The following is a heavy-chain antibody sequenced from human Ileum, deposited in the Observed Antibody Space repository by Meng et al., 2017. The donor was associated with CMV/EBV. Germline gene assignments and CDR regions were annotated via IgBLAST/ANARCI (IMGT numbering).Heavy chain of an antibody. V-gene: IGHV2-5*02. D-gene: IGHD5-12*01. Sequence: QTPRKGSGPTLVEPTQTLTLTCTFSGFSFSTSKAGVGWIRLPPGKALEWLALIYWDDDTRYNPSLKTRLTITKDTSKNQVILTMTKMDPADTATYFCVHRSYSGQDDYWGQGALVTVSS. J-gene: IGHJ4*02. CDR1: GFSFSTSKAG. CDR3: VHRSYSGQDDY. CDR2: IYWDDDT.